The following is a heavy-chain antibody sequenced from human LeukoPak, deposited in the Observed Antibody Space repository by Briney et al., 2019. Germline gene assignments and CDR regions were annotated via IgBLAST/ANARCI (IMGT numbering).Heavy chain of an antibody. V-gene: IGHV3-74*01. J-gene: IGHJ5*02. CDR3: ARDLRPADH. CDR2: INGDGTRR. CDR1: GFTFSSSW. Sequence: GGSLRLSCAASGFTFSSSWMVWVRQAPGKGLVWVSRINGDGTRRGYADSVRGRFTISRDNAKNTVDLQMDSLGPEDTALFYCARDLRPADHWGEGVRVTVSS.